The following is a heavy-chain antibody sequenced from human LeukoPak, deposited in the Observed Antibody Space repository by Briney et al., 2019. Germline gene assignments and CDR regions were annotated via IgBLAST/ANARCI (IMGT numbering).Heavy chain of an antibody. J-gene: IGHJ5*02. CDR1: GGSISSNY. D-gene: IGHD3-10*01. CDR3: AREHRPTPTSLWFGESIGWFDP. CDR2: IYYSGST. V-gene: IGHV4-59*01. Sequence: PSETLSLTCTVSGGSISSNYWSWIRQPAGKGLEWIGYIYYSGSTNYNPSLKSRVTISVDTSKNQFSLKLSSVAAADTAVYYCAREHRPTPTSLWFGESIGWFDPWGQGTLVTVSS.